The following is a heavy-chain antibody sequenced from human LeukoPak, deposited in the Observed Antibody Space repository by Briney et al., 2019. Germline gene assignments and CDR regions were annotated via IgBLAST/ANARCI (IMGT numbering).Heavy chain of an antibody. CDR3: AKEQYYDSSGYYYGDAFDI. J-gene: IGHJ3*02. V-gene: IGHV3-23*01. CDR2: ISGSGGST. D-gene: IGHD3-22*01. CDR1: GFTFSSYA. Sequence: GGSLRLSCAASGFTFSSYAMSWVRQAPGKGLEWVSAISGSGGSTYYADSVKGRFTISRDNSKNTLYLQMNSLRAEDTAVYYCAKEQYYDSSGYYYGDAFDIWGQGTMVTVSS.